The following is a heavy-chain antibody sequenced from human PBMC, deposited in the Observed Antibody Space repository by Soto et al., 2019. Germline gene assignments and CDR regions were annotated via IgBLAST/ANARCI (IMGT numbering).Heavy chain of an antibody. CDR2: INPNSGGT. CDR1: GYTFTGYY. Sequence: GASVKVSCKASGYTFTGYYMHWVRQAPGQGLEWMGWINPNSGGTNYAQKFQGRVTMTRDTSISTAYMELCRLRSDDTAVYYCARSSIAARYYYYYGMDVWGQGPTATVSS. CDR3: ARSSIAARYYYYYGMDV. J-gene: IGHJ6*02. D-gene: IGHD6-13*01. V-gene: IGHV1-2*02.